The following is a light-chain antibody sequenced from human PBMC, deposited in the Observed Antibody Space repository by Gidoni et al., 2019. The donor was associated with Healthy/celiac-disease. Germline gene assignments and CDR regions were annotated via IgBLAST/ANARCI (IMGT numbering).Light chain of an antibody. J-gene: IGLJ1*01. CDR1: SSNLGSNT. CDR3: AAWDDSLNGSYV. Sequence: SVLTQPPSASGTTGPRVTISCSGSSSNLGSNTVNWYQQLPGTAPKLLIYSNNHRPSGVPDRFSGSKSGTSASLAISGLQSEDEADYYCAAWDDSLNGSYVFGTGTKVTVL. CDR2: SNN. V-gene: IGLV1-44*01.